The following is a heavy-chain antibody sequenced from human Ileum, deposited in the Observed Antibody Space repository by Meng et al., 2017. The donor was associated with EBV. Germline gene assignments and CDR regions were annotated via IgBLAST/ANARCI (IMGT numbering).Heavy chain of an antibody. V-gene: IGHV3-23*01. J-gene: IGHJ4*02. CDR2: IGGSGGIT. D-gene: IGHD3-22*01. CDR3: AKDQGSGSG. Sequence: EVQLLECGGGLVEPGGSLRLSCAASGFTFSSYAMSWVRQAPGKGLEWVSSIGGSGGITYYADSVKGRFTISRDNSKNTLYPQMNSLRAEDTAVYYCAKDQGSGSGWGQGTLVTVSS. CDR1: GFTFSSYA.